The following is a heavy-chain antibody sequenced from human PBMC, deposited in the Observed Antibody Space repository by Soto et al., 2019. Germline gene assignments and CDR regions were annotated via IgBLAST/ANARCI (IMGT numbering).Heavy chain of an antibody. CDR2: IYSSGST. CDR1: GGSVSSGNYY. J-gene: IGHJ6*02. CDR3: ARSYDSSGYYYYAMDV. Sequence: QVQLQESGPGLVKPSETLSLTCIVSGGSVSSGNYYWNWIRQPPVKGLEWIGYIYSSGSTKYSPSLKSRVTISVDTSKNQFSLNLRSVTAADTAVYYCARSYDSSGYYYYAMDVWGQGTTVTVSS. D-gene: IGHD3-22*01. V-gene: IGHV4-61*01.